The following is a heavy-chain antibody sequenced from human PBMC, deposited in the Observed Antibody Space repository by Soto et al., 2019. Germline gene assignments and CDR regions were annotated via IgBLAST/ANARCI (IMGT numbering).Heavy chain of an antibody. CDR1: GDSISSYY. V-gene: IGHV4-59*08. CDR3: AGHMGTNYAFIGFDP. Sequence: QVQLQETGPGLVKPSETLSLTCTVSGDSISSYYWSWIRQPPGKGLEWIGYIYYSGSTNYNPSLKSRVTISLDTSKNQFSRKLSSVTAADTAVYYCAGHMGTNYAFIGFDPWGQGTLVTVSS. D-gene: IGHD4-4*01. CDR2: IYYSGST. J-gene: IGHJ5*02.